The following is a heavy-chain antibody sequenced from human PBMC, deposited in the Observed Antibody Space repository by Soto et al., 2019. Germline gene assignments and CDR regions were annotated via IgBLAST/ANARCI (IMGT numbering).Heavy chain of an antibody. Sequence: EVQLLESGGGLVQPGGSLRLSCAASGFTFSNYAMSGVRQAPGKGMEWVSTISSSDTTYYADSVKGRFTISRDNSRNTLYLQMDSLRAEDTAVYYCARNFLWFGELFSFDSWGQGTLVTVSS. CDR3: ARNFLWFGELFSFDS. V-gene: IGHV3-23*01. CDR1: GFTFSNYA. CDR2: ISSSDTT. J-gene: IGHJ4*02. D-gene: IGHD3-10*01.